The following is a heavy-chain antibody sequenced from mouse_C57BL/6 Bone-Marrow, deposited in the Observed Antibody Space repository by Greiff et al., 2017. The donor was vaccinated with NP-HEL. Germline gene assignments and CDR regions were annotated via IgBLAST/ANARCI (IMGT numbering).Heavy chain of an antibody. J-gene: IGHJ1*03. CDR3: ARSNLLLRGYWYFDV. Sequence: QVQLQQPGAELVKPGASVKLSCKASGYTFTSYWMHWVKQRPGRGLEWIGRIDPNSGGTKYNEKFKSKATLTVDKPSSTAYMQLSSLTSEDSAVYYCARSNLLLRGYWYFDVWGTGTTVTVSS. CDR2: IDPNSGGT. V-gene: IGHV1-72*01. CDR1: GYTFTSYW. D-gene: IGHD1-1*01.